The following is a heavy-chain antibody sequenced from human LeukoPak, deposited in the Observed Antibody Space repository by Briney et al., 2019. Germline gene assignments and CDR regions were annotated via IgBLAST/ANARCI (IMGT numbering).Heavy chain of an antibody. J-gene: IGHJ3*02. CDR2: IYHSGST. Sequence: PSETLSLTCAVSGYSISSGYYWGWIRQPPGEGLELSGSIYHSGSTYYHPSLKSRVTISVDTSKNQFSLKLSSVTAADTAVYYCARQGNYHDFWDASDIWGQGTMVTVSS. D-gene: IGHD3-3*01. V-gene: IGHV4-38-2*01. CDR3: ARQGNYHDFWDASDI. CDR1: GYSISSGYY.